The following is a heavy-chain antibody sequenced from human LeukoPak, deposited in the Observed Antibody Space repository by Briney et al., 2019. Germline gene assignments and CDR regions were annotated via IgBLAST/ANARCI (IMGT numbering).Heavy chain of an antibody. CDR2: INHSGST. V-gene: IGHV4-34*01. Sequence: SETLSLTCAVYGGSFSGYYWSWIRQPPGKGLEWIGEINHSGSTNYNPSLKSRVTISVDTSKNQFSLKLSSVTAADTAVYYCARQRRYKTTYYYGSGSYYPNWFDPWGQGTLVTVSS. CDR1: GGSFSGYY. CDR3: ARQRRYKTTYYYGSGSYYPNWFDP. J-gene: IGHJ5*02. D-gene: IGHD3-10*01.